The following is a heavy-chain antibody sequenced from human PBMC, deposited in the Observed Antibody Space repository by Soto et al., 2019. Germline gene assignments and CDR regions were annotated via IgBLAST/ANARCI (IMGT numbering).Heavy chain of an antibody. CDR3: AHRRLAWLPGNHAFDI. Sequence: QITLKESGPTLVKPTQTLTLTCTFSGFSLSTSGVAVGWIRQPPGKALEWLALMYWDDDKRYSPSLKSRLTITKDTSKTQVALTMTNMAAVDTATYYCAHRRLAWLPGNHAFDIWGQGTMVTVSS. J-gene: IGHJ3*02. CDR1: GFSLSTSGVA. V-gene: IGHV2-5*02. D-gene: IGHD5-12*01. CDR2: MYWDDDK.